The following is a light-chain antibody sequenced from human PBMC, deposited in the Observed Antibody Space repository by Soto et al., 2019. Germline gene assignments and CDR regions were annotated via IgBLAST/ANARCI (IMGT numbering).Light chain of an antibody. V-gene: IGLV1-47*02. J-gene: IGLJ1*01. CDR3: AAWDDSLRSYV. Sequence: QSALTQPPSTSGTPGQMVTISCSGSSSNIGSNTVYWYQQLPGTAPKLLIYSHNQRPSGVPDRFSGSRSGTSASLAISGLRSEDEADYYCAAWDDSLRSYVFGTGTKVTVL. CDR2: SHN. CDR1: SSNIGSNT.